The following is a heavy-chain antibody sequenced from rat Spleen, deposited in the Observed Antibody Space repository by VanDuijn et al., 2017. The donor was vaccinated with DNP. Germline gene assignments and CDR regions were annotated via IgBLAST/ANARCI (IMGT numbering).Heavy chain of an antibody. CDR1: GFTFSNYG. CDR3: TELPSYYEAWFAY. CDR2: ITTGTKT. J-gene: IGHJ3*01. V-gene: IGHV5S13*01. Sequence: EVQLVESGGGLVQPGRSLKLSCAASGFTFSNYGMAWVRQAPTKGLEWVAFITTGTKTDYRDSVKGRFTVSRDNARGILYLQMNSLTSEDTATYYCTELPSYYEAWFAYWGQGALVTVSS. D-gene: IGHD1-4*01.